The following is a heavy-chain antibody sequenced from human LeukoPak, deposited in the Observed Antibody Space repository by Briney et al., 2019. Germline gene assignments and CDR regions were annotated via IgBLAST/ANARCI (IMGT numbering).Heavy chain of an antibody. CDR3: AELGITMIGGV. CDR1: GFSISTYW. V-gene: IGHV3-74*01. CDR2: INPDGSTT. D-gene: IGHD3-10*02. Sequence: GGSLRLSCAASGFSISTYWIHWVRQAPGKGLVWVSRINPDGSTTYYADSVKGRITISRDNAKNSLYLQMNSLRAEDTAVYYCAELGITMIGGVWGKGTTVTISS. J-gene: IGHJ6*04.